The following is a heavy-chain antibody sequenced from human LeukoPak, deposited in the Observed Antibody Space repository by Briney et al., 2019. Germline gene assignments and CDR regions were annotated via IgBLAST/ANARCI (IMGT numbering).Heavy chain of an antibody. CDR2: ISGTGGST. CDR3: AKGWSSYPFDY. J-gene: IGHJ4*02. CDR1: GFTFSSYA. D-gene: IGHD3-9*01. Sequence: PGGSLRLSCAASGFTFSSYAMSWVRQAPGKGLEWVSSISGTGGSTYYADSVKGRFTISSDNSKNTLYLQMDSLRAEDTAVYYCAKGWSSYPFDYWGQGTLVTVSS. V-gene: IGHV3-23*01.